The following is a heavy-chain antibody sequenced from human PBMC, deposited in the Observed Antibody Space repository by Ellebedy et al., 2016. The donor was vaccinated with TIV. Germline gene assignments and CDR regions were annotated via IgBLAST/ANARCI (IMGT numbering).Heavy chain of an antibody. CDR2: ISGSGGST. CDR3: AKDQRPGTVTHLTNFDY. Sequence: GESLKISXAASGFTFSSYAMSWVRQAPGKGLEWVSAISGSGGSTYYADSVKGRFTISRDNSKNTLYLQMNSLRAEDTAVYYCAKDQRPGTVTHLTNFDYWGQGTLVTVSS. V-gene: IGHV3-23*01. D-gene: IGHD4-11*01. J-gene: IGHJ4*02. CDR1: GFTFSSYA.